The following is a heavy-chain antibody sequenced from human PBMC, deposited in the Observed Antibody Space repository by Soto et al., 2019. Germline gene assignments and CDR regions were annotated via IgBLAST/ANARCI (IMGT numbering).Heavy chain of an antibody. D-gene: IGHD3-9*01. CDR2: ISYDGSNK. CDR3: AKEDYDITYGMDV. J-gene: IGHJ6*02. CDR1: GFTFSSYG. V-gene: IGHV3-30*18. Sequence: QVQLVESGGGVVQPGRSLRLSCAASGFTFSSYGMHWVRQAPGKGLEWVAVISYDGSNKYYADSVKGRFTISRDNSKNTLYLQMTSLRAEDTAVYYCAKEDYDITYGMDVWGQGTTVTVSS.